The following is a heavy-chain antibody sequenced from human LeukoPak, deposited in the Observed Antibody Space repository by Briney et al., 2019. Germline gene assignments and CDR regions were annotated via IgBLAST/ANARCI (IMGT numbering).Heavy chain of an antibody. Sequence: GRSLRLSYAASGFTFSSYAMHWVRQAPGKGLEWVAVISYDGSNKYYADSAKGRFTISRDNSKNTLYLQMNSLRAEDTAVYYCARIRGDAFDIWGQGTMVTVSS. CDR3: ARIRGDAFDI. V-gene: IGHV3-30-3*01. CDR1: GFTFSSYA. J-gene: IGHJ3*02. CDR2: ISYDGSNK. D-gene: IGHD3-10*01.